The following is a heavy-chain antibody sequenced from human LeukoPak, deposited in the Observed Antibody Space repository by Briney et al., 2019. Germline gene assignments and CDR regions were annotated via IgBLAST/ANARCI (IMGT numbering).Heavy chain of an antibody. CDR1: GYTFTSYG. V-gene: IGHV1-18*01. CDR3: ARAGTGNWNGEGLHY. CDR2: INTYNGNT. D-gene: IGHD1-1*01. J-gene: IGHJ4*02. Sequence: ASVKVSCKASGYTFTSYGISWVRQAPGQGLEWMGWINTYNGNTNYAQKFLGRVTMTRDTPISTAYMELSRLGSDDTAVYYCARAGTGNWNGEGLHYWGQGTLVTVSS.